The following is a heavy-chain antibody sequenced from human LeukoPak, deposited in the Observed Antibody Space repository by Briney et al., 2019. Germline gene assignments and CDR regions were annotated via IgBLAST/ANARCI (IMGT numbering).Heavy chain of an antibody. CDR1: GFTFSSYE. V-gene: IGHV3-48*03. J-gene: IGHJ3*02. CDR3: ARDQQDIVVVVAATPANDAFDI. D-gene: IGHD2-15*01. Sequence: GGSLRLSCAASGFTFSSYEMNWVRQAPGKGLEWVSYISSSGSTIYYADSVKGRFTISRDNAKNSLYLQMNSLRAEDTAVYYCARDQQDIVVVVAATPANDAFDIWGQGTMVTVSS. CDR2: ISSSGSTI.